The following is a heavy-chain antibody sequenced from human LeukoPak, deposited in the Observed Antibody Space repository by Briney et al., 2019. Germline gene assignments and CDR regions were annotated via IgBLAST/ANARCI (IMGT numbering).Heavy chain of an antibody. D-gene: IGHD3-22*01. CDR2: INPNSGGT. J-gene: IGHJ5*02. V-gene: IGHV1-2*02. CDR3: ARSRSVITTTIIVIRRPWFDP. Sequence: ASVKVSCKASGYTFTGYYMHWVRQAPGQGLEWMGWINPNSGGTNYAQKIQGRVTMTRDTSISTAYMELSRLRSDDTAVYYCARSRSVITTTIIVIRRPWFDPWGQGTLVTVSS. CDR1: GYTFTGYY.